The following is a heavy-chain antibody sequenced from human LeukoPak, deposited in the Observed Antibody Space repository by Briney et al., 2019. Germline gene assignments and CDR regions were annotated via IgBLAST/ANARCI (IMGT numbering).Heavy chain of an antibody. CDR1: GYSISSGYY. Sequence: SETLSLTCTVSGYSISSGYYWGWIRQPPGKGLEWIGSIYHSGSTYYNPSLKSRVTISVDTSKNQFSLKLSSVTAADTAVYYCARVGKYCSGGSCYQSFDYWGQGTLVTVSS. J-gene: IGHJ4*02. CDR3: ARVGKYCSGGSCYQSFDY. V-gene: IGHV4-38-2*02. D-gene: IGHD2-15*01. CDR2: IYHSGST.